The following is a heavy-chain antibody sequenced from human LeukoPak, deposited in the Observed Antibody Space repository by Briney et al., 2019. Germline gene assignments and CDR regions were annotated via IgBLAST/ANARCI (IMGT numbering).Heavy chain of an antibody. J-gene: IGHJ4*02. Sequence: GGSLRLSCAASGFTFSSYWMSWVRQAPGKGLEWVAVIWYDESNKYYADSVKGRFTISRDNSKNTLYLQMNSLRAEDTAVYYCARDHSSGWYSDYFDYWGQGTLVTVSS. CDR2: IWYDESNK. CDR3: ARDHSSGWYSDYFDY. CDR1: GFTFSSYW. V-gene: IGHV3-33*08. D-gene: IGHD6-19*01.